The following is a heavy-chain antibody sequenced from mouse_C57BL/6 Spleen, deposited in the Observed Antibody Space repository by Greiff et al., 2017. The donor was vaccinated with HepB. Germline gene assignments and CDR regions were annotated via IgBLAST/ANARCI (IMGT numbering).Heavy chain of an antibody. V-gene: IGHV1-26*01. J-gene: IGHJ2*01. CDR1: GYTFTDYY. CDR2: INPNNGGT. Sequence: EVQLQQSGPELVKPGASVKISCKASGYTFTDYYMNWVKQSHGKSLEWIGDINPNNGGTSYNQKFKGKATLTVDKSSSTAYMELRSLTSEDSAVYYCARARDGYSPPDYWGQGTTLTVSS. D-gene: IGHD2-3*01. CDR3: ARARDGYSPPDY.